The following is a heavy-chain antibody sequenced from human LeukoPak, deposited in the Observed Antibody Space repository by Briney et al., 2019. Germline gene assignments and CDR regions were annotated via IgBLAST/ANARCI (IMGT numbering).Heavy chain of an antibody. Sequence: GGSLILSCAASGFTFSTYALNWVRQAPGKGLEWVSVIYSGGSTFYADSVKGRFTISRDNSKNTLYLQMNSLRAEDTAVYYCASDSCSPEYFQHWGQGTLVTVSS. D-gene: IGHD2-2*01. CDR2: IYSGGST. J-gene: IGHJ1*01. V-gene: IGHV3-66*01. CDR3: ASDSCSPEYFQH. CDR1: GFTFSTYA.